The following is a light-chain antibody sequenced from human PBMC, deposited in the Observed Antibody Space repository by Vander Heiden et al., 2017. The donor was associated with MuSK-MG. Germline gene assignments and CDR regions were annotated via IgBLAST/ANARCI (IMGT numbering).Light chain of an antibody. J-gene: IGKJ3*01. Sequence: IQSTQSPSPLSAPVGYRVTTPCRASQGISSYLAWYQQKPGKAPKLLIYAASALQSGVPSRFSGSGSGTDFTLTISSLQPEDFATYYCQQLNSFGPGTKVDIK. CDR1: QGISSY. CDR3: QQLNS. V-gene: IGKV1-9*01. CDR2: AAS.